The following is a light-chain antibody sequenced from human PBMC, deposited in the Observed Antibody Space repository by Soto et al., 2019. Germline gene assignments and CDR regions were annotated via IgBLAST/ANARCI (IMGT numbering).Light chain of an antibody. Sequence: EIELTQSPGTLSLSPGERATLSCRASQSVSSTFLAWFQQKPGQAPRLLIYGASSRATGIPDRFSGSGSGTDFTLTINRLEPEDFAVYYCQQFGTSPLWTFGQGTKVEIK. J-gene: IGKJ1*01. CDR3: QQFGTSPLWT. CDR2: GAS. V-gene: IGKV3-20*01. CDR1: QSVSSTF.